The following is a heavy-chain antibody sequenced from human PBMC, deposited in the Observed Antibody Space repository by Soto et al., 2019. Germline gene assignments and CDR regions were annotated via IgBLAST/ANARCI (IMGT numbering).Heavy chain of an antibody. Sequence: QITLKESGPTLVKPTQTLTLTCTFSGFSLSSSGVGVGWIRQPPGKALEWLALIYWDDDKRYSPSLKTTLTLTKDTSKNQVVLTMTNMDPVDTGTYYCGFFPSTVVYWGQGTLVTVSS. V-gene: IGHV2-5*02. CDR1: GFSLSSSGVG. CDR2: IYWDDDK. J-gene: IGHJ4*02. CDR3: GFFPSTVVY.